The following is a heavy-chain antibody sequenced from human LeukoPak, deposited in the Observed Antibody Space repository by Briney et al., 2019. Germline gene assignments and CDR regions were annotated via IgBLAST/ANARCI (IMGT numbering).Heavy chain of an antibody. CDR1: GGSISSGSYY. CDR3: ARGYSYGYAFDI. D-gene: IGHD5-18*01. Sequence: SETLSLTCTVSGGSISSGSYYWSWIRQPAGKGLEWIGRIYTSGSTNYNPSLKSRVTISVDTSKNQFSLKLSPVTAADTAVYYCARGYSYGYAFDIWGQGTMVTVSS. J-gene: IGHJ3*02. V-gene: IGHV4-61*02. CDR2: IYTSGST.